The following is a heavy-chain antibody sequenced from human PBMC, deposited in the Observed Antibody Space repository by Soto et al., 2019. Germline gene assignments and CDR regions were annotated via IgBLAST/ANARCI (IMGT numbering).Heavy chain of an antibody. CDR3: ARHEGPTNWFDP. V-gene: IGHV4-39*01. CDR2: IYYSGGS. CDR1: GGSISNTSFF. J-gene: IGHJ5*02. Sequence: SETLSLACTASGGSISNTSFFWGWVRQPPGKGLEWIGNIYYSGGSYYNPSLKSRVSMSVDTSKNQFFLKLTSVTAADTAVYYCARHEGPTNWFDPWGQGTLVTVSS.